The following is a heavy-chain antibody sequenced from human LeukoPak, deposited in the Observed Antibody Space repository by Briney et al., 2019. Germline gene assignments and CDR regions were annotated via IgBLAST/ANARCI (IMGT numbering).Heavy chain of an antibody. Sequence: GGSLRLSCAASGFTFSSYAMNWVRQAPGKGLEWISYISSRGSTIYYADSVKGRFTISRENAKNSLYLQMNSLRAEDTAVYYCARDGRSTWYGVGYFDYWGQGTLVTVSS. V-gene: IGHV3-48*04. CDR1: GFTFSSYA. D-gene: IGHD6-13*01. CDR3: ARDGRSTWYGVGYFDY. CDR2: ISSRGSTI. J-gene: IGHJ4*02.